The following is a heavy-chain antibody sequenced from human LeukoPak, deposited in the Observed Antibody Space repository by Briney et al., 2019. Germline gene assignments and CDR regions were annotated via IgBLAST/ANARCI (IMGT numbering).Heavy chain of an antibody. CDR3: ASDGGLKSHYFDY. CDR1: GFTFSNFA. J-gene: IGHJ4*02. V-gene: IGHV3-30-3*01. CDR2: ISDDGSKN. D-gene: IGHD4-23*01. Sequence: GGSLRLSCAASGFTFSNFAMHWVRQAPGKGLEWVAVISDDGSKNYFADSVKGRVIISRDNSKNTLYLQMNSLRAEDTAVYYCASDGGLKSHYFDYWGQGTLVTVSS.